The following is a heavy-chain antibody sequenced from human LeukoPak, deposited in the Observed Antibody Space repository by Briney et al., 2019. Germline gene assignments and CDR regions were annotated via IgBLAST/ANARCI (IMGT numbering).Heavy chain of an antibody. D-gene: IGHD3-22*01. CDR3: TSPYYYDNLGAPRES. CDR2: IRSKANSYAT. CDR1: GFTFSNAW. Sequence: GGSLRLSCAASGFTFSNAWMNWVRQAPGKGLEWVGRIRSKANSYATAYAASVKGRFTISRDDSKNTAYLQMNSLKTEDTAVYYCTSPYYYDNLGAPRESWGQGTLVTVSS. V-gene: IGHV3-73*01. J-gene: IGHJ4*02.